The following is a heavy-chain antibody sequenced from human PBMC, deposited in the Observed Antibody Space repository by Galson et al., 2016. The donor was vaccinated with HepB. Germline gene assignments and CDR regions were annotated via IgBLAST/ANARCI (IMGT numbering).Heavy chain of an antibody. J-gene: IGHJ6*02. Sequence: SVKVSCKGSGYTFTTYHIHWVRQAPGQGLEWMGRVDPSGVRTTYAQNFQGRVTLTSDTSTSTVYMELSSLRSDDTAVYYCASRHPSDFDVWGQGTSVTVSS. CDR3: ASRHPSDFDV. V-gene: IGHV1-46*01. D-gene: IGHD2-21*02. CDR2: VDPSGVRT. CDR1: GYTFTTYH.